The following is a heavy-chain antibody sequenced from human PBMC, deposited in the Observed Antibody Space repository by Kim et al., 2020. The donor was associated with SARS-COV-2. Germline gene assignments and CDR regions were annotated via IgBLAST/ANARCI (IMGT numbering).Heavy chain of an antibody. J-gene: IGHJ4*02. D-gene: IGHD6-13*01. CDR2: T. CDR3: ARDRSSWGIDY. V-gene: IGHV4-34*01. Sequence: TNYNPSLKSRVTISVDTSKNQFSLKLSSVTAADTAVYYCARDRSSWGIDYWGQGTLVTVSS.